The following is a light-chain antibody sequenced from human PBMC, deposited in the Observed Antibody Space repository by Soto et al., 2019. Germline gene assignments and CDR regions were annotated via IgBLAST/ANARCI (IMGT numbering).Light chain of an antibody. J-gene: IGLJ2*01. V-gene: IGLV6-57*04. CDR3: CSYAGSYTPHVV. CDR2: EDN. Sequence: NFMLTQPHSVSESPGKTVTISCTRSSGIIAINYVQWYQQRPGSAPTTVIYEDNQRPSGVPDRFSGSKSGNTASLTISGLQAEDEADYYCCSYAGSYTPHVVFGGGTKLTVL. CDR1: SGIIAINY.